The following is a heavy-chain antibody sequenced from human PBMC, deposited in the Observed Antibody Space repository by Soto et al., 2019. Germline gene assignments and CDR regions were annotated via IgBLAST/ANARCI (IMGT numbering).Heavy chain of an antibody. CDR3: VKGDRGDRLGEVWPPDDGLEV. V-gene: IGHV3-23*01. Sequence: EVQLLESGGGVVQPGGSLRLSCEASGFTFDNFAMNWARQPPGKGLEWVSSISGSGRSTYYTDSVKGRFTISRDNAKHTLSLQMSSLRGEDTATYFCVKGDRGDRLGEVWPPDDGLEVGGQGT. CDR2: ISGSGRST. CDR1: GFTFDNFA. J-gene: IGHJ3*01. D-gene: IGHD3-10*01.